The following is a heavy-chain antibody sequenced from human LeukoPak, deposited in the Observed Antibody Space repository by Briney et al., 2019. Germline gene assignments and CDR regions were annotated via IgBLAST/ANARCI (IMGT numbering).Heavy chain of an antibody. CDR2: ISGDGGST. Sequence: PGGSLRLSCAASGFTFSSYAMSWVRQAPGKGLEWVSGISGDGGSTYYADSVKGRFTISRGSSENAPYLQMNSLRAEDTAVYYCAKTSKYSTTWYDYWGQGTLVTVSS. J-gene: IGHJ4*02. D-gene: IGHD6-13*01. CDR1: GFTFSSYA. CDR3: AKTSKYSTTWYDY. V-gene: IGHV3-23*01.